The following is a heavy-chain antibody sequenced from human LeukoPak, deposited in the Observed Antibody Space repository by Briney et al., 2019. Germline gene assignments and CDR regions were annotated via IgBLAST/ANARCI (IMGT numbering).Heavy chain of an antibody. D-gene: IGHD3-3*01. Sequence: SETLSLTCTVSGGSISGGSYYWGWIRQPPGKGLEWIGSIYYSGSTYYNPSLKSRVTISVDTPKNQFSLKLSSVTAADTAVYYCARVPYDFWSGYPYWYFDLWGRGTLVTVSS. J-gene: IGHJ2*01. CDR2: IYYSGST. CDR3: ARVPYDFWSGYPYWYFDL. V-gene: IGHV4-39*07. CDR1: GGSISGGSYY.